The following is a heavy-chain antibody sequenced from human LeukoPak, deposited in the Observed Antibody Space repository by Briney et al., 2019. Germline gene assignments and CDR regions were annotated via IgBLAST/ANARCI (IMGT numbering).Heavy chain of an antibody. CDR1: GGSFSGYY. V-gene: IGHV4-34*01. Sequence: SETLSLACAVYGGSFSGYYWSWIRQPPGKGLEWIGEINHSGSTNYNPSLKSRVTISVDKSKNQFSLKLSSVTAEDTAVYYCARDQSYSGYEIDYWGQGTLVTVSS. CDR2: INHSGST. J-gene: IGHJ4*02. D-gene: IGHD5-12*01. CDR3: ARDQSYSGYEIDY.